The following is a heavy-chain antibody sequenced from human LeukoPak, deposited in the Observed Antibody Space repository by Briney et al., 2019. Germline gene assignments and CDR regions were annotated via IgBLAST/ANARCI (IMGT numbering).Heavy chain of an antibody. CDR1: GFMFNNYP. CDR3: AKLTSGWFEEF. J-gene: IGHJ4*02. V-gene: IGHV3-23*01. Sequence: PGGSLRLSCAASGFMFNNYPMTWVRQTPGKGLGWVSAIRPSDGSTFYADSVMGRFTISRDSSKNTLHLQMNNLRVEDTALYYCAKLTSGWFEEFWGQGTLVTVSS. D-gene: IGHD3-10*01. CDR2: IRPSDGST.